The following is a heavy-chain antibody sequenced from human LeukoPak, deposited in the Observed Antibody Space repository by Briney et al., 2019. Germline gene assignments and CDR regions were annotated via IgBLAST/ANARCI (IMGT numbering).Heavy chain of an antibody. CDR2: IYYSGST. J-gene: IGHJ4*02. CDR1: GGSISSSSYY. CDR3: ARHLNYYDYVWGSYRPPGGDY. V-gene: IGHV4-39*01. Sequence: SETLSLTCTVSGGSISSSSYYWGWIRQPPGKGLEWIGSIYYSGSTYYNPSLKSRVTISVDTSKNQFSLKLSSVTAADTAVYYCARHLNYYDYVWGSYRPPGGDYRGQGTLVTVSS. D-gene: IGHD3-16*02.